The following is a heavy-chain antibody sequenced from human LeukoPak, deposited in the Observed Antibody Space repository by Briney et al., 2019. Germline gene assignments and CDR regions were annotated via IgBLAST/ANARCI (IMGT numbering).Heavy chain of an antibody. D-gene: IGHD2-8*01. Sequence: GGSLRLSCAASGFTFSSYAMHWVRQAPGKGLEWVAVISYDGSSKYYADSLKGRFTISRDSTKNTLYLQMNSLRAEDTAVYCARSRVMLAIRGFDPWGQGTLVTVSS. CDR1: GFTFSSYA. CDR3: ARSRVMLAIRGFDP. J-gene: IGHJ5*02. CDR2: ISYDGSSK. V-gene: IGHV3-30*01.